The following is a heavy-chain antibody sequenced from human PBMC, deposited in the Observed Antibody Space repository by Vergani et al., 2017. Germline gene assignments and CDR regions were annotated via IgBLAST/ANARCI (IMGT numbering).Heavy chain of an antibody. CDR1: GFTVSSTY. J-gene: IGHJ5*02. CDR3: AKESHDFWSGYYVEWFDP. D-gene: IGHD3-3*01. V-gene: IGHV3-23*04. Sequence: EVQLVESGGGLVQPGGSLRLSCAASGFTVSSTYMSWVRQAPGQGLEWVSAISGSGGSTYYADSVKGRFTISRDNSKNTLYLQLNSLRAEDTAVYYCAKESHDFWSGYYVEWFDPWGQGTLVTVSS. CDR2: ISGSGGST.